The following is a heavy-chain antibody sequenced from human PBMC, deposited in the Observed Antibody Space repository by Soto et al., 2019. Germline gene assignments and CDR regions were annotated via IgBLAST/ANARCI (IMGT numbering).Heavy chain of an antibody. J-gene: IGHJ4*02. CDR2: IYYSGST. CDR3: ARGEWLATIQPYFAY. V-gene: IGHV4-59*01. Sequence: SETLSLTCTVSGGSMSSYYWSWIRQSPGKGLEWIGYIYYSGSTNYNPSLKSRVAISLDTSKNQFSLMLSSVTAADTAVYYCARGEWLATIQPYFAYWGQGTLVTVSS. CDR1: GGSMSSYY. D-gene: IGHD5-12*01.